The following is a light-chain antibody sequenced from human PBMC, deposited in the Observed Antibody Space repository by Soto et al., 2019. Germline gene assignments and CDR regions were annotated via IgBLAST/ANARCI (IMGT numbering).Light chain of an antibody. V-gene: IGLV2-14*03. CDR1: MSDIGGHDD. CDR3: CTYTSDLTPLV. CDR2: GVT. J-gene: IGLJ1*01. Sequence: QSALTQPASVSGSPGQSITISCTGTMSDIGGHDDVSWYQQHPGKVPKLLLYGVTDRPSGVSYRFSGSKSGNVASLTISGRQASEDDGYYYCTYTSDLTPLVFGAGTKLTVL.